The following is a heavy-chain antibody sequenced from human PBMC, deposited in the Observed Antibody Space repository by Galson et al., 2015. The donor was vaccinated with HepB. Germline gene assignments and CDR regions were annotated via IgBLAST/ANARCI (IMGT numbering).Heavy chain of an antibody. J-gene: IGHJ4*02. V-gene: IGHV3-30*18. CDR1: GFTFSSYG. CDR3: AKDGAMTRYYFDY. CDR2: ISYDGSNK. D-gene: IGHD2-2*01. Sequence: SLRLSCAASGFTFSSYGMHWVRRAPGKGLEWVAVISYDGSNKYYADSVKGRFTISRDNSKNTLYLQMNSLRAEDTAVYYCAKDGAMTRYYFDYWGQGTLVTVSS.